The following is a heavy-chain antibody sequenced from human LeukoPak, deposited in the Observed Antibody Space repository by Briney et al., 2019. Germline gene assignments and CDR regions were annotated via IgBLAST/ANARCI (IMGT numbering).Heavy chain of an antibody. V-gene: IGHV1-18*01. J-gene: IGHJ5*02. Sequence: ASVKVSCKASGYTFTSYGIRWVRQAPGQGLERMGWISAYNGNTNYAQKLQGRVTMTTDTSTSTAYMELRSLRSDDTAVYYCARAQTAMAKNNSFDPWGQGTLVTVSS. CDR1: GYTFTSYG. D-gene: IGHD5-18*01. CDR3: ARAQTAMAKNNSFDP. CDR2: ISAYNGNT.